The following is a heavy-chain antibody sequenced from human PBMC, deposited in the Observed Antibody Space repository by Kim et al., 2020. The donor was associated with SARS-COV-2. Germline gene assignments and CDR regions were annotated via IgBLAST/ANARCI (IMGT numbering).Heavy chain of an antibody. Sequence: NSHPPLKRRVTISVDTSKTPFSLKLSSVTAADTAVYYCARLGDYVGWFDPWGQGTLVTVSS. V-gene: IGHV4-59*08. J-gene: IGHJ5*02. D-gene: IGHD4-17*01. CDR3: ARLGDYVGWFDP.